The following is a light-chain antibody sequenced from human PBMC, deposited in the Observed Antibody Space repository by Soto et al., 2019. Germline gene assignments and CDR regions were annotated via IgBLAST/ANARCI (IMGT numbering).Light chain of an antibody. J-gene: IGKJ1*01. CDR1: QSVSSS. Sequence: EIVLTQPPGTLSLSPGDIATLPCRASQSVSSSTLAWYQQKPGQAPRLLIYGASTRATGIPARFSGSGSGTEFILPISSLQSEDFAVYYCQQYNNWPPWTFGQGTKVDIK. CDR3: QQYNNWPPWT. V-gene: IGKV3-15*01. CDR2: GAS.